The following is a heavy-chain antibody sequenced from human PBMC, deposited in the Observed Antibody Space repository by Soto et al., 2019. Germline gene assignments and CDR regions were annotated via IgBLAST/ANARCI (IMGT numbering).Heavy chain of an antibody. CDR3: AREAAQGYSYGHAAFDI. V-gene: IGHV4-34*01. CDR1: GGAFSGYY. Sequence: SETLSLTCAVYGGAFSGYYWSWIRQPPGKGLEWIGEINHSGSTNCDPSLKSRVTISVDTSMNQFSLKLSSVAAADTAVYYCAREAAQGYSYGHAAFDIWGQGTMVTVSS. CDR2: INHSGST. J-gene: IGHJ3*02. D-gene: IGHD5-18*01.